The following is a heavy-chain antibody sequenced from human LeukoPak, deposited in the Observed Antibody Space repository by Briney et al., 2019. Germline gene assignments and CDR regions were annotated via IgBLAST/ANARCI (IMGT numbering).Heavy chain of an antibody. V-gene: IGHV5-51*01. D-gene: IGHD6-19*01. J-gene: IGHJ3*02. CDR3: ARRGVEIAVATGDDAFDI. Sequence: GESLKISCKGSGYSFTSYWIGWVRQMPGKGLEWMGIIYPGDSDTRYSPSFQGQVTISADKSISTAYLQWSSLKASDTAMYYCARRGVEIAVATGDDAFDIWGQGTMVTVSS. CDR2: IYPGDSDT. CDR1: GYSFTSYW.